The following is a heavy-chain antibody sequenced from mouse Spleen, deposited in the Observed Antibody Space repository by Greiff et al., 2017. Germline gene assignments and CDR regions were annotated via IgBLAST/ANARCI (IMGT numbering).Heavy chain of an antibody. Sequence: EVMLVESEGGLVQPGSSMKLSCTASGFTFSDYYMAWVRQVPEKGLEWVANINYDGSSTYYLDSLKSRFIISRDNAKNILYLQMSSLKSEDTATYYCARDERDYDYGGFAYWGQGTLVTVSA. CDR1: GFTFSDYY. J-gene: IGHJ3*01. CDR3: ARDERDYDYGGFAY. D-gene: IGHD2-4*01. V-gene: IGHV5-16*01. CDR2: INYDGSST.